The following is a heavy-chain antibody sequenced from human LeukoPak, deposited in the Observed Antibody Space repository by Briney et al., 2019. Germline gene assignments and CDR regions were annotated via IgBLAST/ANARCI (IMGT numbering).Heavy chain of an antibody. Sequence: PGGSLRLSCAASGFTFTDSYMTWVRQAPGKGLEWLSYISGSGGDTNYADSVRGRFTISRDNAKNSLYLQTNSLRVEDTAVYYCARDPRTVRIWGQGTLVTVSS. D-gene: IGHD1-1*01. V-gene: IGHV3-11*06. CDR3: ARDPRTVRI. CDR1: GFTFTDSY. CDR2: ISGSGGDT. J-gene: IGHJ4*02.